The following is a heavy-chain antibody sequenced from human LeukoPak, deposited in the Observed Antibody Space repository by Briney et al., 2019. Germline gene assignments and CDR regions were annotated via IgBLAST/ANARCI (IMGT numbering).Heavy chain of an antibody. CDR2: ISGGSTYL. CDR1: GFTFRDFH. V-gene: IGHV3-11*06. Sequence: GGSLRLSCVASGFTFRDFHMSWIRRAPGEGLEWVSYISGGSTYLDYADSVKVRFTLSRDNAKNSLYLKMNSLRAEDPDVYYCARDTGSSRYCYGMDVWGKGTTVTVSP. CDR3: ARDTGSSRYCYGMDV. D-gene: IGHD1-26*01. J-gene: IGHJ6*04.